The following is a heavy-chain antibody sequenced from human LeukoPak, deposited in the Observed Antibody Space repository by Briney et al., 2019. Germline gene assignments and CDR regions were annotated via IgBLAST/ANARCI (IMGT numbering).Heavy chain of an antibody. V-gene: IGHV3-74*01. D-gene: IGHD2-15*01. CDR3: AKQLGYCSDGSCYFPY. CDR1: GFTFSSYW. Sequence: PGGSLRLSCAASGFTFSSYWMNWVRQAPGKGLVWVSRIASDGSSTTYADSVKGRFSISRDNAKNTLYLQMNSLRAEDTAVYYCAKQLGYCSDGSCYFPYWGQGTLVTVSS. J-gene: IGHJ4*02. CDR2: IASDGSST.